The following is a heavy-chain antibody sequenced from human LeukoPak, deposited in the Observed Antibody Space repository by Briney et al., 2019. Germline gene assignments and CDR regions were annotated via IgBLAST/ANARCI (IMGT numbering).Heavy chain of an antibody. CDR2: IYYSGST. CDR1: GGSISSYY. J-gene: IGHJ4*02. D-gene: IGHD3-22*01. CDR3: ARGRYYYDSSGYLILYYFDY. Sequence: PSETLSLTCTVSGGSISSYYWSWIRQPPGKGLEWIGYIYYSGSTNYNPSLKSRVTISVDTSKNQFSLKLSSVTAADTAVYYCARGRYYYDSSGYLILYYFDYWGQGTLVTVSS. V-gene: IGHV4-59*01.